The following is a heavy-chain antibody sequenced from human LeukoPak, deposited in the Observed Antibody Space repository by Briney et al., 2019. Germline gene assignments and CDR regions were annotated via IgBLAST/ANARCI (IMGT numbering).Heavy chain of an antibody. CDR2: IKSKTDGGTT. J-gene: IGHJ6*03. CDR3: TATMVRGLYYMDV. CDR1: GFTFSNAW. D-gene: IGHD3-10*01. Sequence: GGSLRLSCAASGFTFSNAWMSWVRQAPGKGLEWAGRIKSKTDGGTTDYAAPVKGRFTISRDDSKNTLYLQMNSLKTEDTAVYYCTATMVRGLYYMDVWGKGTTVTVSS. V-gene: IGHV3-15*01.